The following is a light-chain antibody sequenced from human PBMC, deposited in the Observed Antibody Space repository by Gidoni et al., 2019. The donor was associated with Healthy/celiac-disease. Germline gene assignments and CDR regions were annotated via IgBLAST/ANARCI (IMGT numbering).Light chain of an antibody. Sequence: VIWMTQSPSLLSASTGDRVTISCRVSQGISSYLAWYQQKPGKAPELLIYAASTLQSGVPSRFSGSGSGTDFTLTISCLQSEDFATYYCQQYYSFPFTFGRGTKLEIK. V-gene: IGKV1D-8*01. CDR2: AAS. J-gene: IGKJ2*01. CDR1: QGISSY. CDR3: QQYYSFPFT.